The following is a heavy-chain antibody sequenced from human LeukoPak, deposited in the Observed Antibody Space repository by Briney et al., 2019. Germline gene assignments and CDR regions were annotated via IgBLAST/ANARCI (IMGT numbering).Heavy chain of an antibody. J-gene: IGHJ5*02. V-gene: IGHV4-31*03. D-gene: IGHD2-15*01. CDR2: IYYSGST. Sequence: SETLSLTCTVSGGSTSSGGYYWSWIRQHPGKGLEWIGYIYYSGSTYYNPSLKSRVTISVDTSKNQFSLKLSSVTAADTAVYYCARLVSAATGSWFDPWGQGTLVTVSS. CDR3: ARLVSAATGSWFDP. CDR1: GGSTSSGGYY.